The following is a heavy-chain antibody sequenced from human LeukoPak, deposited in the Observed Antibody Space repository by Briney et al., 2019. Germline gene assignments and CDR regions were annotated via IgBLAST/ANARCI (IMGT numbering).Heavy chain of an antibody. CDR1: GGSISSYY. V-gene: IGHV4-59*01. CDR2: IYYSGST. Sequence: SETLSLTCTVSGGSISSYYWSWIRQPPGKGLEWIGYIYYSGSTNYNPSLKSRVTISVDTSKNQFSLKLSSVTAADTAVYYCARGNFDWYDFDYWGQGTLVTVSS. CDR3: ARGNFDWYDFDY. J-gene: IGHJ4*02. D-gene: IGHD3-9*01.